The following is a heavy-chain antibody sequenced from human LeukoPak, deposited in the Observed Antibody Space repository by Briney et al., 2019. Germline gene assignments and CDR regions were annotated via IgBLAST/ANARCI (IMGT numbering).Heavy chain of an antibody. V-gene: IGHV4-61*02. CDR2: IYTSGST. J-gene: IGHJ6*04. D-gene: IGHD2-2*01. CDR1: GGSISSGSYY. Sequence: PSQTLSLTCTVSGGSISSGSYYWSWIRQPAGKGLEWIGRIYTSGSTNYNPSLKSRVTISVDTSKNQFSLKLSSVTAADTAVYYCARDTVVPAAMTYYYYGMDVWGKGTTATVSS. CDR3: ARDTVVPAAMTYYYYGMDV.